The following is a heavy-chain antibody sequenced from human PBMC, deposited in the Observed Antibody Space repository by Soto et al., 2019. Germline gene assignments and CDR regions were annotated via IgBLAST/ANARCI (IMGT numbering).Heavy chain of an antibody. D-gene: IGHD1-7*01. CDR1: GGSISSYY. CDR2: IYYSGST. Sequence: PSETLSLTCTVSGGSISSYYWSWIRQPPGKGLEWIGYIYYSGSTNYNPSLKSRVTISVDTSKNQFSLKLSSVTAADTAVYYCARAVSRTKIDYWGQGTLVTV. J-gene: IGHJ4*02. V-gene: IGHV4-59*01. CDR3: ARAVSRTKIDY.